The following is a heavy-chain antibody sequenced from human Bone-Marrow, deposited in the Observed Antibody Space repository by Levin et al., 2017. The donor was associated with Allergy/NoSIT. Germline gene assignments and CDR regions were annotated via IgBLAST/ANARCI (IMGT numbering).Heavy chain of an antibody. J-gene: IGHJ4*02. V-gene: IGHV4-59*12. CDR2: FHHSGT. CDR3: AKSPWDGYFDS. CDR1: GGSISSDY. D-gene: IGHD1-26*01. Sequence: NASETLSLTCTVSGGSISSDYWSWIRQFPGRGLEWIGYFHHSGTNYNPSLKSRLDISVDTSRNQFSLKLKSVTAADTAIYYCAKSPWDGYFDSWGQGIPVTVSS.